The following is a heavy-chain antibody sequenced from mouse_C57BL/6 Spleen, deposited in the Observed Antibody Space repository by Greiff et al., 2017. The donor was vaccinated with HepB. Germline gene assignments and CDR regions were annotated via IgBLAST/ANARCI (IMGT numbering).Heavy chain of an antibody. D-gene: IGHD4-1*01. CDR2: IYPGDGDT. CDR3: ARERDWDFDY. Sequence: QVQLKQSGPELVKPGASVKISCKASGYAFSSSWMNWVKQRPGKGLEWIGRIYPGDGDTNYNGKFKGKATLTADKSSSTAYMQLSSLTSEDSAVYFCARERDWDFDYWGQGTTLTVSS. J-gene: IGHJ2*01. CDR1: GYAFSSSW. V-gene: IGHV1-82*01.